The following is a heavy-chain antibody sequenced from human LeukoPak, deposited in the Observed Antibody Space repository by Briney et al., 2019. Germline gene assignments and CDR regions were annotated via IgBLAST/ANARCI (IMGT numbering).Heavy chain of an antibody. V-gene: IGHV4-38-2*02. Sequence: SETLSLTCTVSGYSISSGYYWGWIRQPPGKGLEWIGSIYYSGSTYYNPSLKSRVTISVDTSKNQFSLKLSSVTAADTAVYYCANIVVVTGYYFDYWGQGTLVTVSS. CDR1: GYSISSGYY. D-gene: IGHD2-21*02. CDR3: ANIVVVTGYYFDY. J-gene: IGHJ4*02. CDR2: IYYSGST.